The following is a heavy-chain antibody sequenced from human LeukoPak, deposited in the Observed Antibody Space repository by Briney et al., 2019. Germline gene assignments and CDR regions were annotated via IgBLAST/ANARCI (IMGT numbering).Heavy chain of an antibody. CDR3: AKVNYYDSSGYYSHCWFDP. J-gene: IGHJ5*02. CDR1: GFTFSSYA. V-gene: IGHV3-23*01. CDR2: ISGGGGST. D-gene: IGHD3-22*01. Sequence: GGSLRLSCAASGFTFSSYAMSWVRQAPGKGLEWVSAISGGGGSTYYADSVKGRFTISRDNSKNTLYLQMNSLRAEDTAVYYCAKVNYYDSSGYYSHCWFDPWGQGTLVTASS.